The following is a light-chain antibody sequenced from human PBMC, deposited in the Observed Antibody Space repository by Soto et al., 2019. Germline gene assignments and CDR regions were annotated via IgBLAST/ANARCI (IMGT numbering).Light chain of an antibody. J-gene: IGLJ1*01. Sequence: QSALTQPPSASGSLGQSVTISCTGTSSDVGANNYVSWYQQHPGKAPKLMIYEVTKRPSGVPDRFSGSKSGNTASLTVSGLQAEDEADYYCSSYAGTNRVFGTGTKVTVL. V-gene: IGLV2-8*01. CDR3: SSYAGTNRV. CDR2: EVT. CDR1: SSDVGANNY.